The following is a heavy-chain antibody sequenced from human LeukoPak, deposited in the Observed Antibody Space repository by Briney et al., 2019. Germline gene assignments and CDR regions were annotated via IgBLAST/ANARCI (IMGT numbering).Heavy chain of an antibody. CDR2: ISSSSSYI. V-gene: IGHV3-21*04. CDR3: AKGGSGQLVYFDY. D-gene: IGHD6-6*01. CDR1: GFTFSSYS. Sequence: PGGSLRLSCAASGFTFSSYSMNWVRQAPGKGLEWVSSISSSSSYIYYADLVKGRFTISRDNAKNSLYLQMNSLRAEDTAVYYCAKGGSGQLVYFDYWGQGTLVTVSS. J-gene: IGHJ4*02.